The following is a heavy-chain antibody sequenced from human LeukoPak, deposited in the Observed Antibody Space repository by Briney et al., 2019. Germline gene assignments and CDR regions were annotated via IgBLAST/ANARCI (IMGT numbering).Heavy chain of an antibody. CDR3: AKGDHALAARPRVYNWFDP. J-gene: IGHJ5*02. CDR2: IYSGGST. D-gene: IGHD6-6*01. V-gene: IGHV3-53*01. CDR1: GFTVSSNY. Sequence: GGSLRLSCAASGFTVSSNYMSWVRQAPGKGLEWVSVIYSGGSTYYADSVKGRFTISRDNSKNTLYLQMNSLRAEDTAVYYCAKGDHALAARPRVYNWFDPWGQGTLVTVSS.